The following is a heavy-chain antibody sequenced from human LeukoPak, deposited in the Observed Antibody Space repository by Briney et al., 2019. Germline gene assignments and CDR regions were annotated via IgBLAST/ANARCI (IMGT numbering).Heavy chain of an antibody. CDR2: IYHSGST. J-gene: IGHJ4*02. D-gene: IGHD4-23*01. V-gene: IGHV4-38-2*02. Sequence: SETLSLTCTVSGYSISSGYYWGWIRPPPGKGLEWIGSIYHSGSTYYNPSLKSRVTISVDTSKNQFSLKLSSVTAADTAVYYCARGGTVVDLNYWGQGTLVTVSS. CDR1: GYSISSGYY. CDR3: ARGGTVVDLNY.